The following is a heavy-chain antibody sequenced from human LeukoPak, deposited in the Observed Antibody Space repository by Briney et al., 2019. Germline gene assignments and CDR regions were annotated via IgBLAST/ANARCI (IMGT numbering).Heavy chain of an antibody. V-gene: IGHV4-59*08. D-gene: IGHD6-19*01. Sequence: PSETLSLTCTVSGGSISSYYWSWIRQPPGKGLEWIGYIYYTGSTNYNPSLKSRVTISVDTSKNQFSLKLSSVTAADTAVYYCARQVYSSGLNWLDPWGQGTLVTVSS. CDR1: GGSISSYY. J-gene: IGHJ5*02. CDR3: ARQVYSSGLNWLDP. CDR2: IYYTGST.